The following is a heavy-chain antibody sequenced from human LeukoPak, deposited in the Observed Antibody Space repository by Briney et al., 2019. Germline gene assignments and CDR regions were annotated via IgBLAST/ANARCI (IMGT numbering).Heavy chain of an antibody. J-gene: IGHJ6*03. Sequence: GGSLRLSCAASGFTFSSYAMHWVRQAPGKGLEWVAVISYDGSNKYYADSVKGRFTISRDNAKNSVNLQMNSLRVEDTAVYYCARGRVDPRTDYYYYMDVWGKGTTVTVSS. D-gene: IGHD1/OR15-1a*01. CDR1: GFTFSSYA. CDR3: ARGRVDPRTDYYYYMDV. CDR2: ISYDGSNK. V-gene: IGHV3-30-3*01.